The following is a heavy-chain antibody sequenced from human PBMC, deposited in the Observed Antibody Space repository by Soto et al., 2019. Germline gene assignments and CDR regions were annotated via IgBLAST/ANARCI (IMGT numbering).Heavy chain of an antibody. CDR3: ARDRRKVVVAAPFDY. CDR1: GFTFSSYG. J-gene: IGHJ4*02. D-gene: IGHD2-15*01. V-gene: IGHV3-30*03. CDR2: ISYDGSNK. Sequence: QVQLVESGGGVVQPGRSLRLSCAASGFTFSSYGMHWVRQAPGKGLEWVAVISYDGSNKYYADSVKGRFTISRDNSKNTPYLHMNSLRAGDTAVYYCARDRRKVVVAAPFDYWGQGTLVTVSS.